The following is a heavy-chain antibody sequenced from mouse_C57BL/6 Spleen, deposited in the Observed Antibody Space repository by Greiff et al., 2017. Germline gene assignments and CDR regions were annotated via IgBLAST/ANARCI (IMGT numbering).Heavy chain of an antibody. CDR2: IWWDDDK. J-gene: IGHJ1*03. D-gene: IGHD1-1*01. Sequence: QVTLKVSGPGILQPSQTLSLTCSFSGFSLSTFGMGVGWIRQPSGKGLEWLAHIWWDDDKYYTPALKRRLTLSKDTSKNQVFLKIANVDTADTATYYCARMVYYYGSKGYFDVWGTGTTVTVSS. CDR1: GFSLSTFGMG. CDR3: ARMVYYYGSKGYFDV. V-gene: IGHV8-8*01.